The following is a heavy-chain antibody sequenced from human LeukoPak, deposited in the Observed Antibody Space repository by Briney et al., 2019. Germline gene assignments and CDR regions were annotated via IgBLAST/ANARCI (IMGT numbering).Heavy chain of an antibody. D-gene: IGHD3-3*01. CDR2: INSDGSST. J-gene: IGHJ4*02. CDR1: EFTFSNYW. CDR3: ARDGKDFWSGYYYI. Sequence: GGSLRLSCAASEFTFSNYWMHWVRQAPGKGLVWVSRINSDGSSTSYADSVKGRFTISRDNAKNTLYLQMNSLRVEDTAVYYCARDGKDFWSGYYYIWGQGTLVTVSS. V-gene: IGHV3-74*01.